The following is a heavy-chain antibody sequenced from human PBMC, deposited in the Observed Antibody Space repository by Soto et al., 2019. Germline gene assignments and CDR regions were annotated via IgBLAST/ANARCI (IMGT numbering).Heavy chain of an antibody. CDR2: ISDTGGRI. J-gene: IGHJ4*02. D-gene: IGHD1-26*01. V-gene: IGHV3-48*04. CDR1: GFTFSSNA. Sequence: GGSLRLSCAASGFTFSSNAMNWVRQAPGKGLEWVSVISDTGGRIYYADSVKGRFTISRDNAKNSLYLQMNSLRTEDTAVYYFARERQVGNTGYYFDYWGQGTLVTVSS. CDR3: ARERQVGNTGYYFDY.